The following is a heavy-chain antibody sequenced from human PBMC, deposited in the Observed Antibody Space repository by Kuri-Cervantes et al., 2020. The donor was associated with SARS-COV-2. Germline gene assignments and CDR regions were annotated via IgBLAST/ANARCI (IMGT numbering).Heavy chain of an antibody. V-gene: IGHV3-21*04. J-gene: IGHJ4*02. CDR1: GFTFSSYA. D-gene: IGHD4-17*01. CDR2: ISSSSRYI. Sequence: GGSLRLSCAASGFTFSSYAMSWVRQAPGKGLEYVSSISSSSRYIYYADSVKGRFTISRDNAKNSLYLQMNSLRAEDTALYYCARGDRYGDYQTFDYWGQGTLVTVSS. CDR3: ARGDRYGDYQTFDY.